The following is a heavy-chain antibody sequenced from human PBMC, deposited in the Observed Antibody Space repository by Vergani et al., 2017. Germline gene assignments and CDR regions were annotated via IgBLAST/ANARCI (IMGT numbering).Heavy chain of an antibody. CDR1: GFSLSNARMG. CDR2: IFSNDEK. CDR3: ARIVVVPHYDYYYMDV. D-gene: IGHD2-2*01. Sequence: QVTLKESGPVLVKPTETLTLTCTVSGFSLSNARMGVSWIRQPPGKALEWLAHIFSNDEKSYSTSLKSRLTISKDTSKSQVVLTMTNMDPVDTATYYWARIVVVPHYDYYYMDVWGKGTTVTVSS. J-gene: IGHJ6*03. V-gene: IGHV2-26*01.